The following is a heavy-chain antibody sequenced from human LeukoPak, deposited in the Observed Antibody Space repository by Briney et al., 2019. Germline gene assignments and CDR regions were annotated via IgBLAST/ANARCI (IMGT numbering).Heavy chain of an antibody. Sequence: GASVKASCKASGYTVTTYGISWVRQAPGHGLEWRGGIIPIFGTANYAQKFQGRVTITADESTSTAYMEVSSLRSEDTAVYYCARSVAGLFGYWGQGTLVTVSS. D-gene: IGHD6-13*01. CDR2: IIPIFGTA. J-gene: IGHJ4*02. CDR1: GYTVTTYG. V-gene: IGHV1-69*13. CDR3: ARSVAGLFGY.